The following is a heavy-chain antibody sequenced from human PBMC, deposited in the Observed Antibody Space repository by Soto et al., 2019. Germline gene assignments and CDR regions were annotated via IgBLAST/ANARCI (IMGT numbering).Heavy chain of an antibody. V-gene: IGHV1-69*02. J-gene: IGHJ4*02. CDR2: IIPILGIA. D-gene: IGHD2-2*02. Sequence: QVQLVQSGAEVKKPGSSVKVSCKASGGTFSSYTISWVRQAPGQGLEWMGRIIPILGIANYAQKFQGRVTMXGXKXXTTAYLERSSRGSEDTAVYYCAMEYCSSTSCYRDYWGQGTLVTVSS. CDR3: AMEYCSSTSCYRDY. CDR1: GGTFSSYT.